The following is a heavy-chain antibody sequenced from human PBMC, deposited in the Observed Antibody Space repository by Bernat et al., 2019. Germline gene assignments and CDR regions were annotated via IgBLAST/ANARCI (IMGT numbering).Heavy chain of an antibody. J-gene: IGHJ4*02. D-gene: IGHD3-3*01. V-gene: IGHV3-15*07. CDR1: AFIFTDAW. Sequence: EVQLVESGGDLVKPGESLRLSCATSAFIFTDAWMNWVRQAPGKGLEWVGRIKSKTDGGTTEYAAPVKGRFTISRDDSKNTVYLQMNSLNIEDTAIYYCNTDRITTFGRFWDQGTLVTVSS. CDR2: IKSKTDGGTT. CDR3: NTDRITTFGRF.